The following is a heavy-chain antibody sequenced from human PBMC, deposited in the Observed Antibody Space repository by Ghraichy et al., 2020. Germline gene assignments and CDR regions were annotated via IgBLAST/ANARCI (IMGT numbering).Heavy chain of an antibody. J-gene: IGHJ6*02. CDR2: INPNSGGT. V-gene: IGHV1-2*02. CDR1: GYTFTGYY. CDR3: ARESRYAYSSSWYYYYYGMDV. D-gene: IGHD6-13*01. Sequence: ASVKVSCKASGYTFTGYYMHWVRQAPGQGLEWMGWINPNSGGTNYAQKFQGRVTMTRDTSISTAYMELSRLRSDDTAVYYCARESRYAYSSSWYYYYYGMDVWGQGTTVTVSS.